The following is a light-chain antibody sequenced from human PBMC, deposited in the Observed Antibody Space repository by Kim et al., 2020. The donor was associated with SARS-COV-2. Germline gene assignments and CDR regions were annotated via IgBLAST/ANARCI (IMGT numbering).Light chain of an antibody. Sequence: PGESATPTSRATQPVDTSFVAWYQKKPGRAPKLLIFGPSPRATGIPSRFSGSGSGTDFTLTINSLEPEDFAMYYCQQYGSSPFTFGQGTRLEIK. CDR2: GPS. V-gene: IGKV3-20*01. J-gene: IGKJ5*01. CDR1: QPVDTSF. CDR3: QQYGSSPFT.